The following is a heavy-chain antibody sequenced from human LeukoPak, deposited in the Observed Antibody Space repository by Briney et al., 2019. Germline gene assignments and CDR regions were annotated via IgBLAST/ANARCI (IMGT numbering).Heavy chain of an antibody. Sequence: GGSLRLSCAASGFTVSSNYMSWVRQAPGKGLEWVSVIYSGGSTHYADSVKGRFTISRDNSKNTLYLQMNSLRSEDTAVYYCARDQFGSGTKEWGYFDYWGQGTLVTVSS. V-gene: IGHV3-53*05. J-gene: IGHJ4*02. D-gene: IGHD1-14*01. CDR2: IYSGGST. CDR3: ARDQFGSGTKEWGYFDY. CDR1: GFTVSSNY.